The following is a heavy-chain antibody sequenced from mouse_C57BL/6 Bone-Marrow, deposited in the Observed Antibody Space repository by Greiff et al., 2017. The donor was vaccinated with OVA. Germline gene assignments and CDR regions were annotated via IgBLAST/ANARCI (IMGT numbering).Heavy chain of an antibody. CDR1: GYTFTSYW. CDR2: IDPSDSYT. V-gene: IGHV1-50*01. CDR3: ARGDGNYYWDD. D-gene: IGHD2-1*01. J-gene: IGHJ2*01. Sequence: QVQLQQPGAELVKPGASVKLSCKASGYTFTSYWMQWVKQRPGPGLEWIGEIDPSDSYTNYNQKFKGKATLTVDTSSSTAYMQLSSLTSEDSAVYYCARGDGNYYWDDWGQGTTLTVAS.